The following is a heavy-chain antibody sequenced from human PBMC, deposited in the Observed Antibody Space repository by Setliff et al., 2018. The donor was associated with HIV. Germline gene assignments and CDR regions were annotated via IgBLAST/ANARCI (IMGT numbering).Heavy chain of an antibody. D-gene: IGHD3-22*01. V-gene: IGHV4-30-4*01. J-gene: IGHJ5*02. CDR3: ASRVYYYDSNNFLREEGFDP. CDR2: IHYVNYLN. Sequence: LSLTCAVSGASFVGDNHWSWIRQTPERGLEWIAYYMYTDIHYVNYLNYRNPSLASRLSISVDKSKNQFSLTLSSVTAADTAVYYCASRVYYYDSNNFLREEGFDPWGQGTLVTVSS. CDR1: GASFVGDNH.